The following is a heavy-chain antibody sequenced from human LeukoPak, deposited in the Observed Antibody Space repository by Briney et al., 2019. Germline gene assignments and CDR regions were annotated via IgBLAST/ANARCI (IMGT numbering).Heavy chain of an antibody. D-gene: IGHD2-2*02. CDR1: GYTFVNFG. V-gene: IGHV1-18*01. J-gene: IGHJ4*02. CDR2: ISVYNGNT. Sequence: GASVKVSCKASGYTFVNFGITWVRQAPGQGLEWMGWISVYNGNTNYAQNLQGRVTLTTDTSTSTAYMELRNLRSDDTALYYCARTCSSSSCYMVHWGQGTLVTVSS. CDR3: ARTCSSSSCYMVH.